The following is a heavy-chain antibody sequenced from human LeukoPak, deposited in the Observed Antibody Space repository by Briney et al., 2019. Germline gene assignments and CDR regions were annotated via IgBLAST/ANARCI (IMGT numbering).Heavy chain of an antibody. D-gene: IGHD2-2*01. CDR1: GGSISSSSYY. Sequence: SETLSLTCTVSGGSISSSSYYWGWIRQPPGKGLEWIGSIYYSGSTYYNPSLKSRVTISVDTSKNQFSLKLSSVTAADTAVYYCARVVPAALGWFDPWGQGTLVTVSS. V-gene: IGHV4-39*07. J-gene: IGHJ5*02. CDR3: ARVVPAALGWFDP. CDR2: IYYSGST.